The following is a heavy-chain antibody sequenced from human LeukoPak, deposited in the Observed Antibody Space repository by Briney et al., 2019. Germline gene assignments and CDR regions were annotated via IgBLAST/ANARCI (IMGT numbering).Heavy chain of an antibody. D-gene: IGHD3-22*01. CDR2: INHSGST. CDR1: GGSFSGYY. V-gene: IGHV4-34*01. Sequence: SETLSLTCAVYGGSFSGYYWSWIRQPPGKGLEWIGEINHSGSTNYNPSLKSRVTISVDTSKNQFSLKLSSVTAADTAVYYCARRKNYYDSSGYRSYRYFDLWGRGTLVTVSS. J-gene: IGHJ2*01. CDR3: ARRKNYYDSSGYRSYRYFDL.